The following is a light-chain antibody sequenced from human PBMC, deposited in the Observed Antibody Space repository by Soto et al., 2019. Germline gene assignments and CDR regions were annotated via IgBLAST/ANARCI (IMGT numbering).Light chain of an antibody. CDR2: AAF. Sequence: IQMTQSPSSLSASVGDRVTITCRASQDIRNDLAWYQQRPGQAPHLLIFAAFNLQSGVPSRFSGGGSGTHFTLTISGLQPDDFANYYCLQYYNFSWTFGQGTKVDIK. CDR1: QDIRND. CDR3: LQYYNFSWT. J-gene: IGKJ1*01. V-gene: IGKV1-6*01.